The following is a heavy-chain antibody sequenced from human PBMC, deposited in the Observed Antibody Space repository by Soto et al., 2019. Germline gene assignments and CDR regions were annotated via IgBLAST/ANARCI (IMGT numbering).Heavy chain of an antibody. CDR1: GFTFSSYG. D-gene: IGHD3-22*01. Sequence: PVGSLRLSCAASGFTFSSYGMHWVRQAPGKGLEWVAVISYDGSNKYYADSVKGRFTISRDNSKNTLYLQMNSLRAEDTAVYYCARDGDSSGYYYLDYWGQGTLVTVSS. J-gene: IGHJ4*02. CDR2: ISYDGSNK. CDR3: ARDGDSSGYYYLDY. V-gene: IGHV3-30*03.